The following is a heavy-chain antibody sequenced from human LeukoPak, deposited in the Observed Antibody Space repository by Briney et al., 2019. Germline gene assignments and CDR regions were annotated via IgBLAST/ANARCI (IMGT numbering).Heavy chain of an antibody. CDR2: IYPGDSDT. Sequence: GESLKISFKGSGYSFTSYWIGWVRQMPGKGLEWMGIIYPGDSDTRFSPTFQGQVTISADKSISTGYLQWSSLKASDTAMYYCARASYYYYMDVWGKGTTVTVSS. CDR3: ARASYYYYMDV. V-gene: IGHV5-51*01. J-gene: IGHJ6*03. CDR1: GYSFTSYW.